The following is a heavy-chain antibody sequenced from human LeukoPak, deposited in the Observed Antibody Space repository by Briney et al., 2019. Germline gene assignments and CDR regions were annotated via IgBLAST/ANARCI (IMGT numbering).Heavy chain of an antibody. Sequence: PSETLSLTCTVSGGSISSITYYWGWIRQPPGTGLEWVGHMYYRGNTLYNPSLKSRVTISVDTSKNQFSLKLRSVTAADTAVYYCARLYGNYQNYFDYWGQGTLVTVSS. V-gene: IGHV4-39*07. D-gene: IGHD1-7*01. CDR2: MYYRGNT. CDR3: ARLYGNYQNYFDY. CDR1: GGSISSITYY. J-gene: IGHJ4*02.